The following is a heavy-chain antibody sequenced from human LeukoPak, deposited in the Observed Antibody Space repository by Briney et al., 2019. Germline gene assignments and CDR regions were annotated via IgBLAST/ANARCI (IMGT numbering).Heavy chain of an antibody. J-gene: IGHJ3*02. Sequence: NPSETLSRTCTVSGGSISSYYWSWLRQPPGKGRVWIGYIYYSGSTNYNPYLKSRVTISVDTSKNQFSLKLSSVTAADTAVYYCARTSTLYYDILTGYAFDIWGQGTMVTVSS. CDR3: ARTSTLYYDILTGYAFDI. CDR2: IYYSGST. D-gene: IGHD3-9*01. CDR1: GGSISSYY. V-gene: IGHV4-59*01.